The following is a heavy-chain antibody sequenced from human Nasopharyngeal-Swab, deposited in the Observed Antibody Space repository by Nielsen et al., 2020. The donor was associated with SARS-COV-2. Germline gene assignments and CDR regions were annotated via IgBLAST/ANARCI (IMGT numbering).Heavy chain of an antibody. CDR3: ARFMPTAMATYWDY. Sequence: SETLSLTCTVSGGSISSSSYYWGWIRQPPGKGLEWIGSIYYSGSTYYNPSLKSRVTISVDTSKNQFSLQLSSVTAADTAVYYCARFMPTAMATYWDYWGQGTLVTVSS. D-gene: IGHD5-18*01. J-gene: IGHJ4*02. CDR1: GGSISSSSYY. V-gene: IGHV4-39*01. CDR2: IYYSGST.